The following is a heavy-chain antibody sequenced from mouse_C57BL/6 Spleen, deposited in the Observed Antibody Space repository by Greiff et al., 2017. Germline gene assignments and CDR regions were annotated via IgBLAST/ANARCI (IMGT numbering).Heavy chain of an antibody. V-gene: IGHV3-6*01. Sequence: EVQLQASGPGLVKPSQSLSLTCSVTGYSITSGYYWNWIRQVPGNKLEWMGYISYDGSNNYNPSLKNRIPITRDTSKNQFFLKLNSVTTEDTATYYCARETWLLPFDYWGQGTTLTVSS. D-gene: IGHD2-3*01. J-gene: IGHJ2*01. CDR3: ARETWLLPFDY. CDR2: ISYDGSN. CDR1: GYSITSGYY.